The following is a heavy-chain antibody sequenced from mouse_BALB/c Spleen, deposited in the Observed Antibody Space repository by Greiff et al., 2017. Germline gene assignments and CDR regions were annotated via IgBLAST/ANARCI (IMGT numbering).Heavy chain of an antibody. CDR3: ARDRHYYGSSYYAMDY. D-gene: IGHD1-1*01. Sequence: EVKLVESGPGLVKPSQSLSLTCSVTGYSITSGYYWNWIRQFPGNKLEWMGYISYDGSNNYNPSLKNRISITRDTSKNQFFLKLNSVTTEDTATYYCARDRHYYGSSYYAMDYWGQGTSVTVSS. CDR2: ISYDGSN. CDR1: GYSITSGYY. V-gene: IGHV3-6*02. J-gene: IGHJ4*01.